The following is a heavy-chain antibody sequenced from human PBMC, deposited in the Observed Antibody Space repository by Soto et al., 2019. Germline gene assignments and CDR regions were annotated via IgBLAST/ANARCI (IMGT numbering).Heavy chain of an antibody. CDR2: INGRGGST. Sequence: PGGSLRLSCAASGFSFSSYAMNWVRQAPGKGLEWVSGINGRGGSTHYAESVKGRFTTSRDNSKNTLYLQMNSLRAEDTAVYYCARVVVTQAAHFDYWGQGTRVTVSS. V-gene: IGHV3-23*01. CDR3: ARVVVTQAAHFDY. CDR1: GFSFSSYA. J-gene: IGHJ4*02. D-gene: IGHD2-15*01.